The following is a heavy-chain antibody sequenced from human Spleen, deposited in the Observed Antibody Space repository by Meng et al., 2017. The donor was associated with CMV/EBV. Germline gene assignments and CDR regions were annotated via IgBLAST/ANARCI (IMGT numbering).Heavy chain of an antibody. Sequence: SVKVSCKTSGFTFTGYHMHWVRQAPGQGLEWMGGIIPILGIANYAQRFQGRVTITMDESTNTAYMEMSSLRSEDTAVYYCAREYYGSGFRSYYFDLWGQGTLVTVSS. CDR1: GFTFTGYH. J-gene: IGHJ4*02. CDR3: AREYYGSGFRSYYFDL. D-gene: IGHD3-10*01. CDR2: IIPILGIA. V-gene: IGHV1-69*10.